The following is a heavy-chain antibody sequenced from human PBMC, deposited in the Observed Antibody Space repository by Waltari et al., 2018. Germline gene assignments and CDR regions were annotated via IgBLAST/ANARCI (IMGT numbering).Heavy chain of an antibody. D-gene: IGHD5-12*01. CDR1: GYTFTGYY. CDR2: INPNSGGT. Sequence: QVQLVQSGAEVKKPGASVKVSCKASGYTFTGYYMHWVRQAPGQGLEWRGRINPNSGGTNEAQTFQGRVTMTMDTSISTAYMELSRLRSDDTAVYYCARPSGYDDPVDYWGQGTLVTVSS. V-gene: IGHV1-2*06. J-gene: IGHJ4*02. CDR3: ARPSGYDDPVDY.